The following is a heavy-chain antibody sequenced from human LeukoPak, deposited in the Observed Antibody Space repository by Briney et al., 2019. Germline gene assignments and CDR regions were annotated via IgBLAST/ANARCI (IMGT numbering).Heavy chain of an antibody. J-gene: IGHJ3*02. CDR1: GGSFSKYY. Sequence: SETLSLTCAVYGGSFSKYYWSWIRQPPGKGLEWIGEINHSGSTNYNPSLKSRVTISVDTSKNQISLKLSSVTAADTAVYYSAKSITMVRGAPRAFDIWGQGTMVTVSS. V-gene: IGHV4-34*01. CDR2: INHSGST. CDR3: AKSITMVRGAPRAFDI. D-gene: IGHD3-10*01.